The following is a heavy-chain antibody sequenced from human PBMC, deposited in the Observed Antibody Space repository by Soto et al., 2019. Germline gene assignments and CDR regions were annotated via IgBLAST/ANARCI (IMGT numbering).Heavy chain of an antibody. CDR3: ASLQTGYYFDY. V-gene: IGHV4-31*03. D-gene: IGHD3-10*01. CDR1: GGSISSGGYY. CDR2: IYYSGST. Sequence: PSETLSLTCTVSGGSISSGGYYWSWIRQHPGKGLEWIGYIYYSGSTYYNPSLKSRVTISVDTSKNQFSLKLSSVTAADTAVDYCASLQTGYYFDYWGQGTLVSVSS. J-gene: IGHJ4*02.